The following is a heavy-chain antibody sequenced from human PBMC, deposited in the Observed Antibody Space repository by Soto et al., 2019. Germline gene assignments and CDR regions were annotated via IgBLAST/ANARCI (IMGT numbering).Heavy chain of an antibody. CDR3: ARQRIMITFGGVIVIPYYYYGMDV. J-gene: IGHJ6*02. CDR2: INHSGST. CDR1: GGSFSGYY. D-gene: IGHD3-16*02. V-gene: IGHV4-34*01. Sequence: TSETLSLTCAVYGGSFSGYYWIWIRQPPGKGLEWIGEINHSGSTNYNPSLKSRVTISVDTSKNQFSLKLSSVTAADTAVYYCARQRIMITFGGVIVIPYYYYGMDVWGQGTTVTVSS.